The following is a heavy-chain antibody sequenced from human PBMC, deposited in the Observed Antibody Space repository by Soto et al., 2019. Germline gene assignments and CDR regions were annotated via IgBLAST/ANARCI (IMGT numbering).Heavy chain of an antibody. V-gene: IGHV3-74*01. CDR1: GFTFSSYW. CDR3: ARVMDLHAGDYAFDL. Sequence: GGSLRLSCAASGFTFSSYWMHWVRQAPGKGLVWVSRINSDGSSTSYADSVKGRFTISRDNAKNTLYLQMNSLRAEDTAVYYCARVMDLHAGDYAFDLWGQGKMVTVSS. J-gene: IGHJ3*01. D-gene: IGHD2-21*01. CDR2: INSDGSST.